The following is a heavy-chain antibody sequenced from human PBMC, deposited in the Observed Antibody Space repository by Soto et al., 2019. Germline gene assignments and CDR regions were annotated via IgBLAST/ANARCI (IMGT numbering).Heavy chain of an antibody. V-gene: IGHV3-30*18. D-gene: IGHD3-10*01. J-gene: IGHJ4*02. Sequence: VAVISYDGSNKYYADSVKGRFTISRDNSKNTLYLQMNSLRAEDTAVYYCAKETGSDPAPTDYWGQGTLVTVSS. CDR3: AKETGSDPAPTDY. CDR2: ISYDGSNK.